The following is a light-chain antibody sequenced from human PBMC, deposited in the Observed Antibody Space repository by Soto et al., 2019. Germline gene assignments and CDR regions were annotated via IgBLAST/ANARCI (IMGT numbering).Light chain of an antibody. V-gene: IGKV1-39*01. Sequence: DIQMTQSPSSLSASVGDRVTITCRASQSISSYLNWYQQKPGKAPKLLIYAASSLQSGVPSXXXXXXXXXXXTLTISSLQPEDFATYYCQQSYSTPRTFGGGTKVEIK. CDR2: AAS. CDR3: QQSYSTPRT. CDR1: QSISSY. J-gene: IGKJ4*01.